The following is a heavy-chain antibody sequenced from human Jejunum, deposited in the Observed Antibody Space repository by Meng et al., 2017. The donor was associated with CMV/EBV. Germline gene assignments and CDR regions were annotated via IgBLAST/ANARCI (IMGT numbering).Heavy chain of an antibody. CDR2: IRSKIYGGAS. CDR1: CGDYG. V-gene: IGHV3-49*04. CDR3: SRGRTVPNAKYYFDY. Sequence: CGDYGMSWVRQAPGKGLELICFIRSKIYGGASEYAASVRGRFTISRDDSRGIAYLQMDSLKTEDTAIYYCSRGRTVPNAKYYFDYWGQGSLVTVSS. J-gene: IGHJ4*02. D-gene: IGHD4-11*01.